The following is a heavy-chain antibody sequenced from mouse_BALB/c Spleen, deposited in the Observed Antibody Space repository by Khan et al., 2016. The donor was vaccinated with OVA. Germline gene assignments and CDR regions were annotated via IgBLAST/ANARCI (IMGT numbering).Heavy chain of an antibody. CDR1: GYTFTNYG. J-gene: IGHJ1*01. CDR2: INTYTGEP. Sequence: QIQLVQSGPELKKPGETVKISCKASGYTFTNYGMNWVKQAPGKGLKWMGWINTYTGEPTYADDFKGRFALSSETSANTAYLPINNLKNEDTATYFCARSASYWFFDVWGAGTTVTVSS. D-gene: IGHD6-1*01. V-gene: IGHV9-3-1*01. CDR3: ARSASYWFFDV.